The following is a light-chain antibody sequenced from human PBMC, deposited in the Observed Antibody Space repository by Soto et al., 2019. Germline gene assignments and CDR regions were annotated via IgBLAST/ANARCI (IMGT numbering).Light chain of an antibody. CDR3: QHYDNWPLT. V-gene: IGKV3-15*01. CDR2: GAS. Sequence: EIVMTQSPATLSVSPRERATLSCRASQSVRSNLAWYQQKPGQAPRLLVYGASTRATGIPARFSGSGSGTEFTLTISSLQSEDFAVYYCQHYDNWPLTFGGGTKVEIK. J-gene: IGKJ4*01. CDR1: QSVRSN.